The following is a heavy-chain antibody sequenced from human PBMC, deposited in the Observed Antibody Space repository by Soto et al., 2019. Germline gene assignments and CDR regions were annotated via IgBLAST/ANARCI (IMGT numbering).Heavy chain of an antibody. CDR3: GRGPSPRAPAGGTPYYYAMDV. Sequence: GXSVKVSCKTSGYDFTAYDINWVRQASVQGLEWMGWMNPINGATGSARRFQGRVSMTRNTATGTAYLELTSLRSDDTGVYYCGRGPSPRAPAGGTPYYYAMDVWGQGTTVTVSS. CDR2: MNPINGAT. J-gene: IGHJ6*02. CDR1: GYDFTAYD. V-gene: IGHV1-8*02. D-gene: IGHD6-13*01.